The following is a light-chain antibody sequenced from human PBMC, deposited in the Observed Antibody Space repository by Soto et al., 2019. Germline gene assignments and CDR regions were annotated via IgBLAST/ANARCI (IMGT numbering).Light chain of an antibody. CDR2: KAS. CDR3: QQYDRFPYT. V-gene: IGKV1-5*03. CDR1: QSISNW. Sequence: DIQMTQSPSTLSASVGDTVTITCRASQSISNWLAWYQQKPGQAPKLLIHKASTLESGVPSRFSGSGSATEFTLTFSSLQPDDFATFYCQQYDRFPYTFGQGTKLEIK. J-gene: IGKJ2*01.